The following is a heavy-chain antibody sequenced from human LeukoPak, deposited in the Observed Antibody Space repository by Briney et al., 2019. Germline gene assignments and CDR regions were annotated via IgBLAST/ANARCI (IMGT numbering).Heavy chain of an antibody. CDR3: ARGAATTGVAYYGMDV. CDR1: GYTFTGYY. J-gene: IGHJ6*02. Sequence: GASVKVSCKASGYTFTGYYMHWVRQAPGQGLEWMGWISAYNGNTNYAQKLQGRVTMTTDTSTSTAYMELRSLRSDDTAVYYCARGAATTGVAYYGMDVWGQGTTVTVSS. CDR2: ISAYNGNT. D-gene: IGHD4-17*01. V-gene: IGHV1-18*04.